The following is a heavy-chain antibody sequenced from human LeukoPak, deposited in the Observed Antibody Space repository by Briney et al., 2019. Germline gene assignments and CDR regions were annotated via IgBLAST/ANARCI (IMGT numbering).Heavy chain of an antibody. V-gene: IGHV4-59*12. CDR1: GVSMDDDY. CDR3: ATSGPDGGRWLNYGINL. CDR2: VYYTGTT. J-gene: IGHJ6*02. D-gene: IGHD3-22*01. Sequence: SETLSLTCSVSGVSMDDDYWSWIRQSPGKGLEWIGYVYYTGTTNYNPSLQGRVTISIDSSKSQFSLSLRSVTAADTAVYYCATSGPDGGRWLNYGINLWGPGTAVTVSS.